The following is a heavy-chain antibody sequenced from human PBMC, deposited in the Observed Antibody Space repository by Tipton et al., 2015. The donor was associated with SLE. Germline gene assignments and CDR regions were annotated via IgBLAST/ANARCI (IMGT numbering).Heavy chain of an antibody. J-gene: IGHJ4*02. CDR1: GASISSFSYY. CDR2: MYYSGST. CDR3: AREPRSGYHDY. D-gene: IGHD3-3*01. Sequence: TLSLTCTVSGASISSFSYYWGWIRQPPGKGLEWIGNMYYSGSTIHNPSLKSRVTMSVDTSKNQFSLKLSSVTAADTAVYYCAREPRSGYHDYWGQGTLVIVSS. V-gene: IGHV4-39*07.